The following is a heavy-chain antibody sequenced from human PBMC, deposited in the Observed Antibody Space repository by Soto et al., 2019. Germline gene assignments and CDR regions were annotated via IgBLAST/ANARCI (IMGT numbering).Heavy chain of an antibody. Sequence: QVQLVQSGSEVKKPGSSVKISCKTSGGNFSRTGISWLRQATGQGLEWMGGIIPIFGTTNYAHKFRGRVTGTADESTGTVYMVMNSLRSEDTAVYYCARASDSTWYNLFDPWGQGTLVTVSS. CDR1: GGNFSRTG. J-gene: IGHJ5*02. CDR2: IIPIFGTT. CDR3: ARASDSTWYNLFDP. V-gene: IGHV1-69*01. D-gene: IGHD6-13*01.